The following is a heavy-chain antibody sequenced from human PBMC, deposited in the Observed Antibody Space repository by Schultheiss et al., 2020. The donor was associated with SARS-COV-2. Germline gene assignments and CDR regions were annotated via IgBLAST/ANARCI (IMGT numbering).Heavy chain of an antibody. J-gene: IGHJ6*02. CDR3: ARDDAIFGVVIIQYYGMDV. CDR2: INPSGGST. Sequence: ASVKVSCKASGYTFTSYYMHWVRQAPGQGLEWMGIINPSGGSTSYAQKFQGRVTMTTDTSTSTAYMELRSLRSDDTAVYYCARDDAIFGVVIIQYYGMDVWGQGTTVTVSS. CDR1: GYTFTSYY. V-gene: IGHV1-46*01. D-gene: IGHD3-3*01.